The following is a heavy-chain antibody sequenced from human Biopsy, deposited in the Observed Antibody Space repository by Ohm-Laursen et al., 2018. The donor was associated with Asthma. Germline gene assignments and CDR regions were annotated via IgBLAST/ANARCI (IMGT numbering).Heavy chain of an antibody. CDR3: AREGVAGTHIED. D-gene: IGHD6-19*01. Sequence: SLRLSCAASGFSFSSYGMHWVRQTPGKGLEWVAVISFDGTNKYYADSVKGRFTISRDNSKNTLDLQMNSLSAEDTAVYYCAREGVAGTHIEDWGQGTLATVSS. J-gene: IGHJ4*02. CDR2: ISFDGTNK. V-gene: IGHV3-30*03. CDR1: GFSFSSYG.